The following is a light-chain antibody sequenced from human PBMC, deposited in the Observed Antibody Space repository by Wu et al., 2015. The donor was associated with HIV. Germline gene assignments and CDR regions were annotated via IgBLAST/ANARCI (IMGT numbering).Light chain of an antibody. Sequence: EIVLTQSPDILSLSPGDRATLSCRASQSIGNYLAWYQQKPGQTPRLLFFDASNRATGIPARFSGRGSGTDFTLTISSLESEDIAVYYCQYRTTFGQGTRLESK. CDR1: QSIGNY. J-gene: IGKJ5*01. CDR2: DAS. CDR3: QYRTT. V-gene: IGKV3-11*01.